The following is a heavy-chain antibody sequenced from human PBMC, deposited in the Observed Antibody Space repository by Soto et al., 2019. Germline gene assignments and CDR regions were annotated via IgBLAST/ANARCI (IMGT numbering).Heavy chain of an antibody. D-gene: IGHD6-13*01. CDR1: GFTFSSYA. J-gene: IGHJ4*02. CDR2: ISGSCGST. V-gene: IGHV3-23*01. Sequence: EVQLLESGGGLVQPGGSLRLSCAASGFTFSSYAMSWVRQAPGKGLEWVSAISGSCGSTYYADSVKGRFTISRDNSNNTLYLQMNSLRADDTAVYYCAKDNIYSRVFDYWGQGTLVTVSS. CDR3: AKDNIYSRVFDY.